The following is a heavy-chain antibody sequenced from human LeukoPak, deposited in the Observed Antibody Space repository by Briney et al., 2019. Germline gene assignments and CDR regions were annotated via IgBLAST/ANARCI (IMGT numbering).Heavy chain of an antibody. Sequence: ASVKVSCKASGYTFTGYYIHWVRQAPGQGLEWMGWINPNSGGTNYAQKFQGWVTMTRDTSISTAYMELSRLRSEDTAVYYCARDHAEQYSSSSAPFDYWGQGTLVTVSS. J-gene: IGHJ4*02. CDR1: GYTFTGYY. D-gene: IGHD6-6*01. V-gene: IGHV1-2*04. CDR3: ARDHAEQYSSSSAPFDY. CDR2: INPNSGGT.